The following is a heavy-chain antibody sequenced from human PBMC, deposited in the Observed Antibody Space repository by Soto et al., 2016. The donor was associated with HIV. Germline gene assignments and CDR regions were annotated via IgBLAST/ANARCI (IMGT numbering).Heavy chain of an antibody. J-gene: IGHJ4*02. D-gene: IGHD6-19*01. CDR3: AKDQGIAVGGYFDY. V-gene: IGHV3-23*01. Sequence: APGKGLEWVSAISGSGGSTHYADSVKGRFTISRDNSKNTLYLQMNSLRAEDTAVYYCAKDQGIAVGGYFDYWGQGTLVTVSS. CDR2: ISGSGGST.